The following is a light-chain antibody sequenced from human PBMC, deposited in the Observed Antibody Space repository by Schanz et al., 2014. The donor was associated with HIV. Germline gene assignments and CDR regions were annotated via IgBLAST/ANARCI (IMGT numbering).Light chain of an antibody. V-gene: IGLV2-18*02. Sequence: QSALTQPASVSGSPGQSITISCTGTSSDVGGFNRVSWYQQPPGTAPKLMIYEVTNRPSGVPDRFSGSKSGNTASLTISGLQAEDEADYYCSSYTSSSPWVFGGGTKLTVL. CDR3: SSYTSSSPWV. CDR1: SSDVGGFNR. J-gene: IGLJ3*02. CDR2: EVT.